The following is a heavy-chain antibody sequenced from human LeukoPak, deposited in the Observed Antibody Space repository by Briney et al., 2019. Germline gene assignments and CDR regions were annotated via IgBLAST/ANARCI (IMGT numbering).Heavy chain of an antibody. CDR3: ARERSRGDYPFDY. J-gene: IGHJ4*02. D-gene: IGHD4-17*01. V-gene: IGHV3-66*01. CDR1: GFTVSSNY. Sequence: PGGSLRLSCAASGFTVSSNYMSWVRQAPGKGLEWVSVIYSGGSTYYADSVKGRFTISRDNSKNTLYLQMNSLRAEDTAVYYCARERSRGDYPFDYWGQGTLVTVSS. CDR2: IYSGGST.